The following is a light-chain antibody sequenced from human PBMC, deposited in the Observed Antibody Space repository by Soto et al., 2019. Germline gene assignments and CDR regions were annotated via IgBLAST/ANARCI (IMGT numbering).Light chain of an antibody. V-gene: IGLV2-14*01. J-gene: IGLJ2*01. CDR1: SSDVGGYNY. Sequence: QSVLTQPASVSGSPGQSITNSCTGTSSDVGGYNYVSWYQQHPGKAPKLMIYEVSNRPSGVSNRFSGSKSGNTASLTISGLQAEDEADYYCSSYTSISTHVVFGGETKLTVL. CDR2: EVS. CDR3: SSYTSISTHVV.